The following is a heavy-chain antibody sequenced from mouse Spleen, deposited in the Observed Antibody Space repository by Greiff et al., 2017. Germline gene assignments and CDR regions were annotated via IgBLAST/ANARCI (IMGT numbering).Heavy chain of an antibody. D-gene: IGHD1-1*01. J-gene: IGHJ2*01. V-gene: IGHV1-47*01. CDR2: FHPYNDDT. CDR3: ARGDYYYDGSYGGYFDY. Sequence: QVQLQQSGAELVKPGASVKMSCKASGYTFTTYPIEWMKQNHGKSLEWIGNFHPYNDDTKYNEKFKGKATLTVEKSSSTVYLELSRLTSDDSAVYYCARGDYYYDGSYGGYFDYWGQGTTLTVSS. CDR1: GYTFTTYP.